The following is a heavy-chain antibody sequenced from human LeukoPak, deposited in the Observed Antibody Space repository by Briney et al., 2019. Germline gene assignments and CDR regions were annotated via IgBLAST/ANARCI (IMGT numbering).Heavy chain of an antibody. J-gene: IGHJ4*02. Sequence: GTSLRLSCAASGFTFISYAIHWVRQAPGKGLEWVAVISFHGTDTFYADSVKGRFTISRDNAKNSLYLQMNSLRAEDTAVYYCARQGLLSYGYSSSWRPSDYWGQGTLVTVSS. CDR2: ISFHGTDT. CDR3: ARQGLLSYGYSSSWRPSDY. D-gene: IGHD6-13*01. CDR1: GFTFISYA. V-gene: IGHV3-30*04.